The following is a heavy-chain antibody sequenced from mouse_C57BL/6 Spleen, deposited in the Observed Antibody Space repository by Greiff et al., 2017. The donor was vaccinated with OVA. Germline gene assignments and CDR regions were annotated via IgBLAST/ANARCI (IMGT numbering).Heavy chain of an antibody. V-gene: IGHV1-12*01. D-gene: IGHD2-4*01. CDR1: GYTFTSYN. CDR3: ASGIYYDYDGYAMDY. CDR2: IYPGNGDT. Sequence: VQLQQSGAELVRPGASVKMSCKASGYTFTSYNMHWVKQTPRQGLEWLGAIYPGNGDTSSNQKFKGKATLTVDKSSSTAYMQLSSLTSEDSAVYFCASGIYYDYDGYAMDYWGQGTSVTVSS. J-gene: IGHJ4*01.